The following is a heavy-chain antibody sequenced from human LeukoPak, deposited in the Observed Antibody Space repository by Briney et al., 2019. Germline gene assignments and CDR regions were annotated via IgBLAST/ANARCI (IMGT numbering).Heavy chain of an antibody. J-gene: IGHJ4*02. CDR2: INHSGST. Sequence: SETLSLTCAVYGGSFSGYYWSWIRQPPGKGLEWIGEINHSGSTNYNPSLKSRVTISVDTSKNQFSLKLSSVTAADTAVYYCARDQPRYCSGGSCYSKQDYWGQGTLVTVSP. CDR3: ARDQPRYCSGGSCYSKQDY. CDR1: GGSFSGYY. V-gene: IGHV4-34*01. D-gene: IGHD2-15*01.